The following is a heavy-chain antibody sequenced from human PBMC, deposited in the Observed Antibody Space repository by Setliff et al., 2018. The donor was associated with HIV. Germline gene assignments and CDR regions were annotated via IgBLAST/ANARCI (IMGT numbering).Heavy chain of an antibody. J-gene: IGHJ3*02. Sequence: GGSLRLSCVASGFTFSNYWMHWVRQAPGKGLVWVSRINTDGSSISHADSVKGRFTISRDNAKNTLFLQINSLRAEDTAVYYCASSNVVVVTASVSDAFDIWGQGTMVTVSS. CDR1: GFTFSNYW. CDR2: INTDGSSI. CDR3: ASSNVVVVTASVSDAFDI. V-gene: IGHV3-74*01. D-gene: IGHD2-21*02.